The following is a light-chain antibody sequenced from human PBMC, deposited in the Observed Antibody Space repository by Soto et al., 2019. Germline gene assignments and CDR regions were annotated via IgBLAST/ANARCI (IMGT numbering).Light chain of an antibody. Sequence: EIVMTQSPATLSGSPGERATLSCRASQSLDITNLAWYQQKPGQAPRLLIYGASTRATDVPARFSGSGSGTEFTLTISSLQSEDFAVYYCQQYNKWPRTFGQGTKVEIK. CDR2: GAS. J-gene: IGKJ1*01. CDR3: QQYNKWPRT. V-gene: IGKV3-15*01. CDR1: QSLDITN.